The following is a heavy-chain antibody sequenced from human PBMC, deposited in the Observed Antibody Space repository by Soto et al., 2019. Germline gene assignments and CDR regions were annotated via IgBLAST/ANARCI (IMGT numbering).Heavy chain of an antibody. CDR2: TYYRSKWYH. Sequence: LTCAISGGSVSSGTGAGNLIKLYQCRGLEWLGRTYYRSKWYHEYVVFEQSRISINADTSKNQYTLQLNSVTPEDTAVYYCARGIYDTSVEKAFGIWGQGTKVT. CDR3: ARGIYDTSVEKAFGI. V-gene: IGHV6-1*01. J-gene: IGHJ3*02. CDR1: GGSVSSGTGA. D-gene: IGHD3-22*01.